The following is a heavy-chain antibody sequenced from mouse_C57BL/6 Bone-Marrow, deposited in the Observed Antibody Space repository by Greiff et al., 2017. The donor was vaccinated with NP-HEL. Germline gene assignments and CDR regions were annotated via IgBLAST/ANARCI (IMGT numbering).Heavy chain of an antibody. J-gene: IGHJ1*03. CDR2: IDPNSGGT. CDR1: GYTFTSYW. Sequence: QVQLQQPGAELVKPGASVKLSCKASGYTFTSYWMHWVKQRPGRGLEWIGRIDPNSGGTKYNEKFKSTATMTVDKPSSKAYMQLSILTSDDSAVYYCARGDYYYGSSYPYWYFDVWGTGTTVTVSS. D-gene: IGHD1-1*01. CDR3: ARGDYYYGSSYPYWYFDV. V-gene: IGHV1-72*01.